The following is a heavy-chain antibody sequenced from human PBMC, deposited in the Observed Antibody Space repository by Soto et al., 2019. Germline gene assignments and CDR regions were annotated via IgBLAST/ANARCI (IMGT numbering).Heavy chain of an antibody. J-gene: IGHJ6*02. CDR2: INHSGST. CDR1: GGSFSGYY. Sequence: KPSETLSLTCAVYGGSFSGYYWSWIRQPPGKGLEWIGEINHSGSTNYNPSLKSRVTISVDTSKNQFSLKLSSVTAADTAVYYCARSPFITIFGVVMGGYYYGMDVWGQGTTVTVSS. V-gene: IGHV4-34*01. CDR3: ARSPFITIFGVVMGGYYYGMDV. D-gene: IGHD3-3*01.